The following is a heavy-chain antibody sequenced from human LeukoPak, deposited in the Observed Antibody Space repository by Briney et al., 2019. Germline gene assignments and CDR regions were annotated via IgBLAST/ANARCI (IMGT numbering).Heavy chain of an antibody. CDR3: ARERVSSGGPLFDP. V-gene: IGHV3-21*01. Sequence: GGSLRLSCAASGFTFSSYSMNWVRQAPGKGLEWVSSISSSSSYIYYADSVKGRFTISRDNAKNSLYLQMNSLRAEDTAVYYCARERVSSGGPLFDPWGQGTLVTVSS. D-gene: IGHD6-19*01. CDR1: GFTFSSYS. CDR2: ISSSSSYI. J-gene: IGHJ5*02.